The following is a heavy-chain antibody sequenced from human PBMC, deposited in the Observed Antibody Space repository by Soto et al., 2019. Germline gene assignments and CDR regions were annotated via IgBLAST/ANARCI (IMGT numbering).Heavy chain of an antibody. CDR3: ARDIALSCTNGVCISFLYYGMDV. D-gene: IGHD2-8*01. J-gene: IGHJ6*02. CDR1: GFTFSSYG. V-gene: IGHV3-33*01. Sequence: QVQLVESGGGVVQPGRSLRLSCAASGFTFSSYGMHWVRQAPGKGLEWGAVIWDDGSNKYYADSVKGRFTISRDNYKNTLYLQNNSMIAEDKAVYYCARDIALSCTNGVCISFLYYGMDVWGQGTTVTVSS. CDR2: IWDDGSNK.